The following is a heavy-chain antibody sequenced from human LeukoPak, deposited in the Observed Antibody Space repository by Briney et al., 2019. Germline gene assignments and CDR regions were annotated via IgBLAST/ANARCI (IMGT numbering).Heavy chain of an antibody. CDR2: ISSGGDTK. Sequence: GRSLRLSCAASGFTFSSYGMHWVRQAPGKGLEWVSYISSGGDTKYYADSVKGRFTISRDNAKNSLYLQMNNLRAEDTAVYYCAREMGGDYGSGTFLDLWGQGNMVTVSS. V-gene: IGHV3-48*04. CDR1: GFTFSSYG. CDR3: AREMGGDYGSGTFLDL. D-gene: IGHD3-10*01. J-gene: IGHJ5*02.